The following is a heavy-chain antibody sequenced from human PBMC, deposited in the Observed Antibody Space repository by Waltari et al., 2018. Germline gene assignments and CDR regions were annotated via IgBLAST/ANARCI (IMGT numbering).Heavy chain of an antibody. CDR1: GYTFTAFF. CDR3: ARSGGGTTTFGVAE. Sequence: QVQLVQSGAEVKKSGASVKVSCKASGYTFTAFFIHWVRQAPGKGLEWMGRINPNSGDTSYAQRFQGRVTMTGETSITTAYMELTGLRSDDTAIYYCARSGGGTTTFGVAEWGQGSLVTVSS. V-gene: IGHV1-2*06. CDR2: INPNSGDT. J-gene: IGHJ4*02. D-gene: IGHD3-3*01.